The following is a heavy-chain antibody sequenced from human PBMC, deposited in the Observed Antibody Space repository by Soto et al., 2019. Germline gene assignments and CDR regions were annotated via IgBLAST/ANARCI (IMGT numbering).Heavy chain of an antibody. V-gene: IGHV4-30-4*01. CDR2: IYYSGST. CDR3: ARRYGGNFDY. D-gene: IGHD2-15*01. J-gene: IGHJ4*02. Sequence: SETLSLTCTVSGDSISSGDYYWSWIRQPPGKGLEWIGLIYYSGSTYYNPSLKSRVTISVDTSKNQFSLKLSSVTAADTAVYYCARRYGGNFDYWGQGTLVTVSS. CDR1: GDSISSGDYY.